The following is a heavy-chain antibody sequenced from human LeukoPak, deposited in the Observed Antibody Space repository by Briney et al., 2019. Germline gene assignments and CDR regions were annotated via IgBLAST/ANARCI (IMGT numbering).Heavy chain of an antibody. CDR3: TRDRTTVTLFDS. D-gene: IGHD4-17*01. CDR2: ISTDGGIT. V-gene: IGHV3-74*01. CDR1: GLTFSSHW. J-gene: IGHJ4*02. Sequence: PGGSLRLSCAASGLTFSSHWMHWVRQAPGKGLEWVSRISTDGGITGYADSVKGRFTISRDNTKNMVWLQVNSLRAEDTAVYYCTRDRTTVTLFDSWGQGTLVIVSS.